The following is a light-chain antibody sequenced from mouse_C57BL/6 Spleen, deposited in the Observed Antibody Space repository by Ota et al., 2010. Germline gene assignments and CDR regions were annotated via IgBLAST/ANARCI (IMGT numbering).Light chain of an antibody. CDR1: QSLLNNGNQKNY. Sequence: IVMTQSPISLTVTAGGERSTVCCKSSQSLLNNGNQKNYLTWYQQKPRAAPKLLIYWASTRESGVPDRFTGSGSGTDFTLTISSVQAEDLAVYYCQNDYSYPLTFGAGTKLELK. CDR2: WAS. V-gene: IGKV8-19*01. CDR3: QNDYSYPLT. J-gene: IGKJ5*01.